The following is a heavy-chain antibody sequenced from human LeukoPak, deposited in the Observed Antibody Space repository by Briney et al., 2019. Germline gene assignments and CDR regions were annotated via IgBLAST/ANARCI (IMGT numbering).Heavy chain of an antibody. V-gene: IGHV3-21*01. CDR2: ISSSSSYI. Sequence: GGSLRLSCAASGFTFSSYSMNWVRQAPGKGLERVSSISSSSSYIYYADSVKGRFTISRDNAKNSLYLQMNSLRAEDTAVYYCARARGYCSNTSCYTHFDYWGQGTLVTVSS. CDR1: GFTFSSYS. J-gene: IGHJ4*02. D-gene: IGHD2-2*02. CDR3: ARARGYCSNTSCYTHFDY.